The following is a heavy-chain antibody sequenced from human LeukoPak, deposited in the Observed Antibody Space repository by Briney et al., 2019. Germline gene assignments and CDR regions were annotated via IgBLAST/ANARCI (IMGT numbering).Heavy chain of an antibody. CDR1: GGSISSYY. D-gene: IGHD3-10*01. V-gene: IGHV4-59*01. CDR3: ARDRGSGYNYMDV. Sequence: SETLSLTCTVSGGSISSYYWSWIRQPPGKGLEWIGYINYSGSTNYNPSLKSRVTISVDTSKNQFSLKLSSVTAADTAVYYCARDRGSGYNYMDVWGKGTTVTVSS. CDR2: INYSGST. J-gene: IGHJ6*03.